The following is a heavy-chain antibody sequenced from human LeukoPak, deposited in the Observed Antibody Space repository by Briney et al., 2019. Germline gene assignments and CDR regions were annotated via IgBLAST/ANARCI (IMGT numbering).Heavy chain of an antibody. J-gene: IGHJ3*02. V-gene: IGHV4-39*01. CDR1: GGSISSSSIY. CDR2: FYYRGSP. CDR3: GRLYGGDSGVGAFDM. Sequence: SETLSLTCSVSGGSISSSSIYWGWIRQSPGKGLEWIGSFYYRGSPYYDSSLKSRVTISVDTSKNQFSLRLSSVTAADTAVYYCGRLYGGDSGVGAFDMWGQGTMVTVSS. D-gene: IGHD4-23*01.